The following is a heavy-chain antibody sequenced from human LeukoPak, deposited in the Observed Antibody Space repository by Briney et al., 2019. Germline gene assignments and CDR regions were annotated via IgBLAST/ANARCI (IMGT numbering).Heavy chain of an antibody. CDR3: ATDRYYYGSATTKFDY. Sequence: ASVKVPCKASGYTFTSYYMHWVRQAPGQGLEWMGIINPSGGSTSYAQKFQGRVTMTEDTSTDTAYMELSSLRSEDTAVYYCATDRYYYGSATTKFDYWGQGTLVTVSS. J-gene: IGHJ4*02. CDR1: GYTFTSYY. D-gene: IGHD3-10*01. V-gene: IGHV1-46*01. CDR2: INPSGGST.